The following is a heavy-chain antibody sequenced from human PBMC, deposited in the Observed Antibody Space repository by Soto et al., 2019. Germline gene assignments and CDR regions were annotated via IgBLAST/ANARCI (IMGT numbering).Heavy chain of an antibody. CDR2: ISSGSSNI. V-gene: IGHV3-21*01. D-gene: IGHD2-15*01. Sequence: EVQLVESGGGLVKPGGSLTLSCAASGFAFRSYNMNWVRQAPGKGLEWVASISSGSSNIYYADSVKGRFTISRDKAKNSLFLQMDSMRAEDSAVYYCASATVVAATFDFWGQGTLVTVSS. J-gene: IGHJ4*02. CDR1: GFAFRSYN. CDR3: ASATVVAATFDF.